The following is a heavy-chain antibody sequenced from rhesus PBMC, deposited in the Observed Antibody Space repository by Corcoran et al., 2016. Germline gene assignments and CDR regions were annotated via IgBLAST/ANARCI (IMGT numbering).Heavy chain of an antibody. D-gene: IGHD5-36*01. V-gene: IGHV4-160*01. Sequence: QVQLQESGPGVVKPSETLSLTCAVSGGSISGYYLWSWIRQPPGQGLEWIGRIYSSGGSTVYNPSLKSRVIMSTDTSKNQFSLKVTSVTAADTAVYYCARNPGYSNAFVDFWGQGILVTVSS. J-gene: IGHJ4*01. CDR1: GGSISGYY. CDR3: ARNPGYSNAFVDF. CDR2: IYSSGGST.